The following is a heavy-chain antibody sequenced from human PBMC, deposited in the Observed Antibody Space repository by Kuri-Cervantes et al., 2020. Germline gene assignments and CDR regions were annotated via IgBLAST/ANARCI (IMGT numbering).Heavy chain of an antibody. Sequence: GEFQKISWAASGISVTCNYMSWVRQAPGKGLEWVSVIFGGGSAYYADSMKGRFTISRDKSKNTLYLQMNNLRAEDTAVYYCARGYSGSLSYFDYWGQGTLVTVSS. CDR3: ARGYSGSLSYFDY. CDR2: IFGGGSA. V-gene: IGHV3-66*01. CDR1: GISVTCNY. J-gene: IGHJ4*02. D-gene: IGHD1-26*01.